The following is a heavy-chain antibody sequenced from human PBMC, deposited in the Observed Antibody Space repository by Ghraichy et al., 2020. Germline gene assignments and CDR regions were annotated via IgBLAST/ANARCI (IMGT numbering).Heavy chain of an antibody. D-gene: IGHD6-19*01. CDR2: IYYTGSS. CDR1: GDSISSISYY. CDR3: ATPLRWYTSEWPYWYFDF. J-gene: IGHJ2*01. V-gene: IGHV4-39*01. Sequence: SEPLSLTCTVSGDSISSISYYWGWIRQPPGKGLEWIGSIYYTGSSYYNPSLKSRVTISVDTSKNQFSLNLNSVTAADTAVYYCATPLRWYTSEWPYWYFDFWGRGTLVTVSS.